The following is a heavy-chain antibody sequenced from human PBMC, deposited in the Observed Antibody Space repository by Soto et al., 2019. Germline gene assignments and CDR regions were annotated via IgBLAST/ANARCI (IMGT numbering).Heavy chain of an antibody. CDR3: TKRRNVLRFLEWSSGMEV. D-gene: IGHD3-3*01. V-gene: IGHV3-23*01. CDR1: GFTFSSNA. CDR2: ITGGGGNT. J-gene: IGHJ6*02. Sequence: GGSLRLSCTASGFTFSSNAMSWVRQAPGKGLEWVSAITGGGGNTYYADSVKGRFTMSRDNSQNTLYLQMNSLRAEDTAVYYCTKRRNVLRFLEWSSGMEVWGQGTTVTVSS.